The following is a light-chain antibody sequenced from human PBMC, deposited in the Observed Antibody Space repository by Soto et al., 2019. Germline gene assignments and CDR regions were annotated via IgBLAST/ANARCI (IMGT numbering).Light chain of an antibody. CDR1: QSVGSN. J-gene: IGKJ4*01. V-gene: IGKV3D-15*01. CDR3: QQYNNWVT. Sequence: EIVMTQSPDTQSVSPGERVTLSCRASQSVGSNLAWYQQKPGQAPRLLIYGASTRATGIPARFSGSGSGTEFTLTISSLQSEDSAVYYCQQYNNWVTFGGGTRVEIK. CDR2: GAS.